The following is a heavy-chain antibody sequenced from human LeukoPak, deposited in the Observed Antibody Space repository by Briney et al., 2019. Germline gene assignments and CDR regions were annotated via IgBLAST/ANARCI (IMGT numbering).Heavy chain of an antibody. CDR3: ARLGEGYYFDY. Sequence: PSETLSLTCTVSGGSISSSSYYWGWIRQPPGKGLEWIGSIYYSGSTYYNPSLKSRVTISVDTSKNQFSLKLSSVTAADTAVYYCARLGEGYYFDYWGQGTLVTVSS. CDR2: IYYSGST. J-gene: IGHJ4*02. CDR1: GGSISSSSYY. D-gene: IGHD3-16*01. V-gene: IGHV4-39*01.